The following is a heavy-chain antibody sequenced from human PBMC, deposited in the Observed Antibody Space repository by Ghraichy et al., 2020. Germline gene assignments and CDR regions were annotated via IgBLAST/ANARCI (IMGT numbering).Heavy chain of an antibody. CDR3: ARVGYYDILTAYWGSDY. D-gene: IGHD3-9*01. J-gene: IGHJ4*02. Sequence: GGSLRLSCAASGFTFSSYWMSWVRQAPGKGLEWVANIKQDGSEKYYVDSVKGRFTISRDNAKNSLYLQMNSLRAEDTAVYYCARVGYYDILTAYWGSDYWGQGTLVTVSS. CDR2: IKQDGSEK. CDR1: GFTFSSYW. V-gene: IGHV3-7*03.